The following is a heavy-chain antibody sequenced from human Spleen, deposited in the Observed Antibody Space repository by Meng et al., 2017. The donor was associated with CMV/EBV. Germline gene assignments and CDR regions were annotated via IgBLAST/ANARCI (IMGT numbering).Heavy chain of an antibody. J-gene: IGHJ6*02. CDR1: GYTFTNYD. CDR3: ARAVHSTADYYYYGMDV. Sequence: ASVKVSCKTSGYTFTNYDINWVRQAGGQGLEWMGWVNPNTGNTAYAERFSGRVTMTRDPSISTVYMELNGLTSEDTAVYYCARAVHSTADYYYYGMDVWGQGTTVTVSS. CDR2: VNPNTGNT. V-gene: IGHV1-8*01. D-gene: IGHD6-13*01.